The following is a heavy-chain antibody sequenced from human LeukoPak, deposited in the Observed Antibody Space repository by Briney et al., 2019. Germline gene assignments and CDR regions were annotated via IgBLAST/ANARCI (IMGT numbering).Heavy chain of an antibody. Sequence: GRSLRLSCAASGFTFSSYVMHWVRQAPGKGLEWVAVIWYDGSNKYYADSVKGRFTISGDNSKNTLYLQMNSLRAEDTAVYYCARDLGRDYGDSDYWGQGTLVTVSS. CDR2: IWYDGSNK. D-gene: IGHD4-17*01. J-gene: IGHJ4*02. CDR3: ARDLGRDYGDSDY. V-gene: IGHV3-33*01. CDR1: GFTFSSYV.